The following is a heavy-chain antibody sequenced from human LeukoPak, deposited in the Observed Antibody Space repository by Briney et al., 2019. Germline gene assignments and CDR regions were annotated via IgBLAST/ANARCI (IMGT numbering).Heavy chain of an antibody. V-gene: IGHV1-18*01. J-gene: IGHJ4*02. CDR1: GYTFTSYG. CDR2: ISAYNGNT. D-gene: IGHD3-10*01. Sequence: ASVRVSCKASGYTFTSYGISWVRQAPGQRLEWMGWISAYNGNTNYAQKLQGRVTMTTDTSTSTAYMGLRSLRSDDTAVYYCARDRGYGSGSYPDYWGQGTLVTVSS. CDR3: ARDRGYGSGSYPDY.